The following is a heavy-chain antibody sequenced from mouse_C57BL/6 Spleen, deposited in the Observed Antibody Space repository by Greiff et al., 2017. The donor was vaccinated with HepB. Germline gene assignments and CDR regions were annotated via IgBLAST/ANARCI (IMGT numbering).Heavy chain of an antibody. CDR2: IDPETGGS. V-gene: IGHV1-15*01. CDR1: GYTFTDYE. Sequence: VQLVESGAELVRPGASVTLSCKASGYTFTDYEMHWVKQTPVHGLEWIGAIDPETGGSAYNQKFKGKAILTADKSSSTAYMELRSLTSEDSAVYYCTFKGWYFDVWGTGTTVTVSS. J-gene: IGHJ1*03. CDR3: TFKGWYFDV.